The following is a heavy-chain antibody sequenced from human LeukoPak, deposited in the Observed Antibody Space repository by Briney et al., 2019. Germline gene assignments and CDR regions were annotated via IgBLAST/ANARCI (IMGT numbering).Heavy chain of an antibody. J-gene: IGHJ4*02. Sequence: GGSLRLSCAASGFTFSSYGMHWVRQAPGKGLEWVAVMSYDGSKEYYADSVKGRFTISRDNSKNTLYLQMNSLRVEDTAVYYCARVFGPTPYGDLRQPSDYWGQGTLVTVSS. V-gene: IGHV3-30*03. CDR1: GFTFSSYG. CDR3: ARVFGPTPYGDLRQPSDY. D-gene: IGHD4-17*01. CDR2: MSYDGSKE.